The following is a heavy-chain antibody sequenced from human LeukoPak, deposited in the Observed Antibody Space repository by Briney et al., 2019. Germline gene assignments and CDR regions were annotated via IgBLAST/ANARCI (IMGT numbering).Heavy chain of an antibody. V-gene: IGHV1-69*05. CDR2: IIPIFGTA. D-gene: IGHD6-6*01. J-gene: IGHJ4*02. CDR1: GGTFSSYA. Sequence: ASVKVTCKASGGTFSSYAISWVRQAPGQGLEWMGGIIPIFGTANYAQKFQSRVTITTDESTSTAYMELSSLRSEDTAVYYCARVPGSSSRHGFDYWGQGTLVTVSS. CDR3: ARVPGSSSRHGFDY.